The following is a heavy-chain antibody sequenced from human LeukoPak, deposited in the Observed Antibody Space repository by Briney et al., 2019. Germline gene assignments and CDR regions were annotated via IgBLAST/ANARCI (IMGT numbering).Heavy chain of an antibody. V-gene: IGHV1-18*01. D-gene: IGHD1-26*01. Sequence: ASVKVSCKASGYTFTSYGISWVRQAPGLGLEWMGWISAYNGNTNYAQKLQGRVTMTTDTSTSTAYMELRSLRSDDTAVYYCARPLGEVGATTGFDYWGQGTLVTVSS. CDR2: ISAYNGNT. CDR3: ARPLGEVGATTGFDY. CDR1: GYTFTSYG. J-gene: IGHJ4*02.